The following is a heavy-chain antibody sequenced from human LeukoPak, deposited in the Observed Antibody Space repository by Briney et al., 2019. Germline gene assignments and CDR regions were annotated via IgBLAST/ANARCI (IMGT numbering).Heavy chain of an antibody. V-gene: IGHV3-33*01. Sequence: PGRSLRLSCAASGFTFSSYGMHWVRQAPGKGLEWVAVIWYDGSNKYYADSVKGRFTISRDNSKNTLYLQMNSLRAEDTAVYYCARDLVGAHNNRKIFDYWGQGTLVTVSS. CDR3: ARDLVGAHNNRKIFDY. D-gene: IGHD1-26*01. CDR2: IWYDGSNK. J-gene: IGHJ4*02. CDR1: GFTFSSYG.